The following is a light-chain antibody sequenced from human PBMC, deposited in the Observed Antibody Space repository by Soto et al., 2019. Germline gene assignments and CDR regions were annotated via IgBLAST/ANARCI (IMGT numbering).Light chain of an antibody. Sequence: DIQMTQSPSTLSASVGDRVTITCRASQSIDSWLAWYQQKPGKAPNLQLSKASSLETGVPSRFSGSGSGTEFPLTISSLQPDDVATYYCQQYNSYSWTFGQGTKVEIK. CDR2: KAS. J-gene: IGKJ1*01. CDR3: QQYNSYSWT. CDR1: QSIDSW. V-gene: IGKV1-5*03.